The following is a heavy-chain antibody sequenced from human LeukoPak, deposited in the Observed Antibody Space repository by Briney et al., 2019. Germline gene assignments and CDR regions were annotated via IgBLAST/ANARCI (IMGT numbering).Heavy chain of an antibody. Sequence: GGSLRLSCAASGLTFSSYAMHWVRQASGKGLEWVAVISYDGSNKYYADSVKGRFTISRDNSKNTLYLQMNSLRAEDTAVYYRAREESIAAAGTPFYWGQGTLVTVSS. V-gene: IGHV3-30*04. J-gene: IGHJ4*02. CDR1: GLTFSSYA. CDR2: ISYDGSNK. D-gene: IGHD6-13*01. CDR3: AREESIAAAGTPFY.